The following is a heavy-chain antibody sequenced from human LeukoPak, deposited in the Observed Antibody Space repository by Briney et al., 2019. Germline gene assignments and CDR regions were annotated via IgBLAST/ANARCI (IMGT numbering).Heavy chain of an antibody. V-gene: IGHV3-66*02. J-gene: IGHJ3*02. CDR2: IYSGGST. CDR3: VLGRRDAFDI. Sequence: PGGSLRLSCAASGFTVSSNYMNWVRQAPGKGLEWVSVIYSGGSTYYADSVKGRFTISRDNSKNTLYLQMNSLRAEDTAVYYCVLGRRDAFDIWGQGTMVTVSS. CDR1: GFTVSSNY. D-gene: IGHD3-10*01.